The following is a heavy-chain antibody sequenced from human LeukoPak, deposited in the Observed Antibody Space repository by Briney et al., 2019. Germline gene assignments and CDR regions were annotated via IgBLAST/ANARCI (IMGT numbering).Heavy chain of an antibody. D-gene: IGHD3-22*01. J-gene: IGHJ3*02. Sequence: GGSLRLSCAASGSSVSSSYMSWVRQAPGKGLEWVAVISYDGRYQFYADSVKGRFTVSRDNSKYTLFLQMNSLRAEDTAVYHCARMMTDFDGSGHDIQRGAFDIWGQGTMVTVS. CDR1: GSSVSSSY. CDR3: ARMMTDFDGSGHDIQRGAFDI. V-gene: IGHV3-30*03. CDR2: ISYDGRYQ.